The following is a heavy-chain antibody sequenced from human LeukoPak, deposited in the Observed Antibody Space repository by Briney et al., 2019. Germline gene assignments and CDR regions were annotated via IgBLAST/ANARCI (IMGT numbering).Heavy chain of an antibody. Sequence: GGSLRLSCAASGFTFSNYGMHWVRQAPGKGLEWVAFIRYDGSNKYYADSVKGRFTISRDNSKNTLYLQMNSLRAEDTAVYYCAKVDNSGYKGPFDYWGQGTLVTVSS. J-gene: IGHJ4*02. V-gene: IGHV3-30*02. CDR1: GFTFSNYG. D-gene: IGHD5-12*01. CDR3: AKVDNSGYKGPFDY. CDR2: IRYDGSNK.